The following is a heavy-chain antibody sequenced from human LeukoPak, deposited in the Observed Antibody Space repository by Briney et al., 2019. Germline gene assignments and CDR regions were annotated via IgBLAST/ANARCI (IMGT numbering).Heavy chain of an antibody. Sequence: SETLSLTCTVSGAPISRSYWSWIRQSPGKGREWIGYFYDTGNTNNNPSLKSRVTMSVDTSRNEFSLKLTSVTAADTAMYYCAKHRRTSSTSPYDHWGQGTLVTVSS. J-gene: IGHJ4*02. CDR1: GAPISRSY. CDR3: AKHRRTSSTSPYDH. V-gene: IGHV4-59*08. D-gene: IGHD2-2*01. CDR2: FYDTGNT.